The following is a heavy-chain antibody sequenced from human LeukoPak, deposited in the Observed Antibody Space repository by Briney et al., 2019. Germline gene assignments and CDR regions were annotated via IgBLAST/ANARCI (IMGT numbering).Heavy chain of an antibody. CDR2: IYSGGST. D-gene: IGHD5-12*01. J-gene: IGHJ3*02. Sequence: GGSLRLSCAASGFTLSSNYMSWVREAPGKGLEWVSDIYSGGSTYYAASVKGRFTISRDNSKNTLYLQINSVRGEDTAVYYCASRLQYSGYDYGAFDSLGQGKMVSVSS. CDR3: ASRLQYSGYDYGAFDS. CDR1: GFTLSSNY. V-gene: IGHV3-66*01.